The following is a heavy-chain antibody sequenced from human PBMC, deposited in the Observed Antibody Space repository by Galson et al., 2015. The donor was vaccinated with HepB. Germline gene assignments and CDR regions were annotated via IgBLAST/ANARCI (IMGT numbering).Heavy chain of an antibody. Sequence: SVKVSCKASGYTFTSYGISWVRQAPGQGLEWMGWISAYNGNTNYAQKLQGRVTMTTDISTSTAYMELRRLRSDDTAVYYCARDDSSGYESPIFDYWGQGTLVTVPS. V-gene: IGHV1-18*04. CDR1: GYTFTSYG. CDR2: ISAYNGNT. D-gene: IGHD3-22*01. CDR3: ARDDSSGYESPIFDY. J-gene: IGHJ4*02.